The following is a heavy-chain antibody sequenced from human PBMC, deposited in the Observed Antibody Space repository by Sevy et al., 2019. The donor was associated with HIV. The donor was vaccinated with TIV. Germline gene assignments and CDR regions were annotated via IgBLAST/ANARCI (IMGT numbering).Heavy chain of an antibody. CDR2: ISWNGENM. Sequence: GGSLRLTCAVSGFMFDAYAMHWVRQSPGKGLEWVSSISWNGENMGYADFVKGRFTICRDNAKKSLYLQMNGLRVEDTALFYCVKGMDSAGKYVNFDSWGQGTLVTVSS. CDR1: GFMFDAYA. D-gene: IGHD3-22*01. V-gene: IGHV3-9*01. CDR3: VKGMDSAGKYVNFDS. J-gene: IGHJ4*02.